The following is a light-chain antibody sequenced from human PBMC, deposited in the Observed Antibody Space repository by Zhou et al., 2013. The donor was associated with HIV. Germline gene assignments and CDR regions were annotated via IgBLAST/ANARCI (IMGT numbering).Light chain of an antibody. CDR1: QSVTSN. Sequence: EIVMTQSPATLSVSPGERATLSCRASQSVTSNLAWYQQKPGQGPRLLIYRASARETGIPGRFSGSGSGTEFTLTISSLQSEDFAVYYCQQYGSSPTFGQGTRLEIK. V-gene: IGKV3-15*01. J-gene: IGKJ5*01. CDR2: RAS. CDR3: QQYGSSPT.